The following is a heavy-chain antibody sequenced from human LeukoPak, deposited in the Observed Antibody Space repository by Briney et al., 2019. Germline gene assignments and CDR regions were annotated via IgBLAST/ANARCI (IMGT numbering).Heavy chain of an antibody. Sequence: GESLKISCKGSGYSFTSYWIGWVRQMPGKGLEWMGIIYPGDSDTRYSPSFQGQVTISADKSISTAYLQWSSLKASDTAMYYCARETQRDGYNWVLDYWGQGTLVTVSS. J-gene: IGHJ4*02. CDR1: GYSFTSYW. CDR3: ARETQRDGYNWVLDY. CDR2: IYPGDSDT. D-gene: IGHD5-24*01. V-gene: IGHV5-51*01.